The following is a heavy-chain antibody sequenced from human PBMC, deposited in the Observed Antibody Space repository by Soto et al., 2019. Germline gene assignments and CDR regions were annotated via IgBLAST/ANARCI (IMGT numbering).Heavy chain of an antibody. D-gene: IGHD3-22*01. CDR3: ARGIALILVVQTDAPDKYYFDS. CDR2: INHSGSS. J-gene: IGHJ4*02. Sequence: PSETLSLTCAVYGGPFSGYYWTWIRQPPGKGLEWIGEINHSGSSNYNPSLESRVTISVDTSKNQFSLKLSSVTAADTAVYYCARGIALILVVQTDAPDKYYFDSWGQGTLVTVSS. V-gene: IGHV4-34*01. CDR1: GGPFSGYY.